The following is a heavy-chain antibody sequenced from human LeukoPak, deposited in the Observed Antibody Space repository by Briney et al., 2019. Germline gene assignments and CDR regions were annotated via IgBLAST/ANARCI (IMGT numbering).Heavy chain of an antibody. V-gene: IGHV3-74*01. D-gene: IGHD5-18*01. CDR3: ARPLYSYGLFILGY. CDR2: INSDGSWT. CDR1: GNYW. Sequence: PGGSLRLSCAASGNYWMHWVRQVPGKGLVWVSHINSDGSWTSYADSVKGRFTISKDNAKNTVYLQMNSLRAEDTAVYYCARPLYSYGLFILGYWGQGTLVTVSS. J-gene: IGHJ4*02.